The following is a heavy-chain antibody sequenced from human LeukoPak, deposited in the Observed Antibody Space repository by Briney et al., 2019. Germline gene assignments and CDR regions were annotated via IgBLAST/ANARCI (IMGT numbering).Heavy chain of an antibody. CDR3: ARDVAGTWDY. J-gene: IGHJ4*02. CDR2: IYTSGST. CDR1: GGSISSYY. Sequence: SETLSLTCTVSGGSISSYYWSWIRQPPGKGLEWIGYIYTSGSTNYNPSLKSRVTMSVDTSKNQFSLKLSSVTAADTAVYYCARDVAGTWDYWGQGTLVTVSS. D-gene: IGHD6-13*01. V-gene: IGHV4-4*09.